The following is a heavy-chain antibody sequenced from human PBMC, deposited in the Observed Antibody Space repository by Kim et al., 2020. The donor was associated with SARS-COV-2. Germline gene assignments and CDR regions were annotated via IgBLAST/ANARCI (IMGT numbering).Heavy chain of an antibody. V-gene: IGHV3-7*01. Sequence: AGRGKYLVDSVKGRFTISRDNAKNSLYLQMNSLRAEDTAVYYCAREVGDWGQGTLVTVSS. CDR2: AGRGK. CDR3: AREVGD. J-gene: IGHJ4*02. D-gene: IGHD2-15*01.